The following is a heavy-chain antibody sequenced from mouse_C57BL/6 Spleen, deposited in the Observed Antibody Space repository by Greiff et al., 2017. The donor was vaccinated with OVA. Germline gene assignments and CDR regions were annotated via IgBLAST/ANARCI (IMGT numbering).Heavy chain of an antibody. CDR2: IYPGSGST. Sequence: QVQLQQPGAELVKPGASVKMSCKASGYTFTSYWITWVKQRPGQGLEWIGDIYPGSGSTNYNEKFKSRATLTVDTSSSTAYMQLSSLTSEDSAVYYCARSWGWYFDVWGTGTTVTVSS. CDR1: GYTFTSYW. V-gene: IGHV1-55*01. J-gene: IGHJ1*03. CDR3: ARSWGWYFDV.